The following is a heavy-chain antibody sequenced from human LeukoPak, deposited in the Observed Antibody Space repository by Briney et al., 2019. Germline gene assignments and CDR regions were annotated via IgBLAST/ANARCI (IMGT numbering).Heavy chain of an antibody. CDR1: GFTVSSNY. D-gene: IGHD3-9*01. J-gene: IGHJ6*02. Sequence: GGSLRLSCSPSGFTVSSNYMSGVPQTPGKGLEWVSVIYSGGSTYYADSVKGRFTISRDNSKNTLYLRMNSLRAEDTAVYYCARDSILTGPGTYGMDVWGQGTTVTVSS. CDR2: IYSGGST. CDR3: ARDSILTGPGTYGMDV. V-gene: IGHV3-53*01.